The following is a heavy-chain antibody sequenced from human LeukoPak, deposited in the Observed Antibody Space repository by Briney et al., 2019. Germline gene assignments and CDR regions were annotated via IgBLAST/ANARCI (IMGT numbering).Heavy chain of an antibody. J-gene: IGHJ6*02. D-gene: IGHD6-19*01. CDR3: ARTYSSGWYGPSYYYYGMDV. V-gene: IGHV3-30-3*01. CDR1: GFTFDDYA. Sequence: GGSLRLSCAASGFTFDDYAMHWVRQAPGKGLEWVAVISYDGSNKYYADSVKGRFTISRDNSKNTLYLQMNSLRAEDTAVYYCARTYSSGWYGPSYYYYGMDVWGQGTTVTVSS. CDR2: ISYDGSNK.